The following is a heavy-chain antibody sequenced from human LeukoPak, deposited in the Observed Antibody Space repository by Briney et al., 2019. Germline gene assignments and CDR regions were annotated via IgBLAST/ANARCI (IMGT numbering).Heavy chain of an antibody. CDR1: GFTFSSYS. Sequence: PGGSLRLSCAASGFTFSSYSMNWVRQAPGKGLEWVAVSWFPGDTKYYADSVKDRFTISRDNSKKMVYLQLNSLRTEDTAIYYCAKDTDDYLLDWGQGTLVTVSS. D-gene: IGHD5-12*01. J-gene: IGHJ4*02. CDR3: AKDTDDYLLD. V-gene: IGHV3-30*02. CDR2: SWFPGDTK.